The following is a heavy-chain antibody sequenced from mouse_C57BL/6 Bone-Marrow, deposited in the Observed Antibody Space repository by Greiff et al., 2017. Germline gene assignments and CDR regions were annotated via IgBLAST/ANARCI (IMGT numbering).Heavy chain of an antibody. D-gene: IGHD1-1*01. CDR3: ARRTTVGAISYFDY. J-gene: IGHJ2*01. Sequence: VQLQQSGPELVKPGASVKISCKASGYAFSSSWMNWVKQRPGKGLEWLGRIYPGDGDTNYNGKFKGKAPLTADKSSSTAYMQLSSLASEDSAVYVWARRTTVGAISYFDYWGQGTTLTVTS. CDR1: GYAFSSSW. CDR2: IYPGDGDT. V-gene: IGHV1-82*01.